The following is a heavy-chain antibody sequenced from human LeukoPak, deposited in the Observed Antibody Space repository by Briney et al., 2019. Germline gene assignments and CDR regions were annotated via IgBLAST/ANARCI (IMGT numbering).Heavy chain of an antibody. Sequence: SGTLSLTCAVSGGSISSSNWWSWVRQPPGKGLEWIGAIYHSGRTNYNPSLKSRVTISVDKSKNQFSLKLSSVTAADTAVYYCARDPHPYYYGSWSYSPDYYYGMDVWGQGTTVTVSS. J-gene: IGHJ6*02. V-gene: IGHV4-4*02. D-gene: IGHD3-10*01. CDR1: GGSISSSNW. CDR3: ARDPHPYYYGSWSYSPDYYYGMDV. CDR2: IYHSGRT.